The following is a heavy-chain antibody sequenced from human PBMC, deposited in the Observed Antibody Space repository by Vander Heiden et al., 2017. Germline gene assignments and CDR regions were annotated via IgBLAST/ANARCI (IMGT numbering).Heavy chain of an antibody. Sequence: GDTFTSDAKHWVRKAPGKGLEWVAVISYDGSNKYYADSVKGRFTISRDNSKNTLYLQMNSLRAEDTAVYYCARAPDTAMVMSYFDYWGQGTLVTVSS. CDR3: ARAPDTAMVMSYFDY. D-gene: IGHD5-18*01. CDR1: GDTFTSDA. V-gene: IGHV3-30-3*01. J-gene: IGHJ4*02. CDR2: ISYDGSNK.